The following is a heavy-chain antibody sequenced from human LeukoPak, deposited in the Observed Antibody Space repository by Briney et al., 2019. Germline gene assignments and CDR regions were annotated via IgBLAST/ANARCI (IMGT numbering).Heavy chain of an antibody. CDR2: IYHSGST. V-gene: IGHV4-30-2*03. CDR1: GVSISSGGYT. J-gene: IGHJ4*02. D-gene: IGHD3-3*01. CDR3: ARRSAYDFWSGPYDY. Sequence: SETLSLTCAVSGVSISSGGYTWSWIRQPPGKGLEWIGYIYHSGSTYYNPSLKSRVTISVDTSKNQFSLKLSSVTAADTAVYYCARRSAYDFWSGPYDYWGQGTLVTVSS.